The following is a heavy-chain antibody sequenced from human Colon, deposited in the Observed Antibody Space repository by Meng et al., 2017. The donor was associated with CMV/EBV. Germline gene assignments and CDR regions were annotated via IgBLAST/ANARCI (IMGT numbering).Heavy chain of an antibody. CDR2: IYYSGT. V-gene: IGHV4-59*01. CDR1: GDSINSYY. CDR3: ARFDFWSGYPLDS. D-gene: IGHD3-3*01. Sequence: SETLSLTCTVSGDSINSYYWNWIRQPPGKGLEWIGYIYYSGTNYKPSLKSRVTISVDTSKNHFSLKLSSVTAADTAVYYCARFDFWSGYPLDSWGQGMLVTVSS. J-gene: IGHJ4*02.